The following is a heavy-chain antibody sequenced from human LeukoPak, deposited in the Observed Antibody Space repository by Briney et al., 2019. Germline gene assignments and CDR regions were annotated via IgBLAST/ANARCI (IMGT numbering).Heavy chain of an antibody. V-gene: IGHV5-51*01. Sequence: GESLKISCKGSGYSFNTFYIGWVRQTPETGLEWMGNIYPSDSETKYKPSFQGQIAISVDKAITTAYLHLSSLKASDTGMYYCARLIYYGSGRTYFFDSWGQGTLVTVS. CDR2: IYPSDSET. CDR3: ARLIYYGSGRTYFFDS. J-gene: IGHJ4*02. D-gene: IGHD3-10*01. CDR1: GYSFNTFY.